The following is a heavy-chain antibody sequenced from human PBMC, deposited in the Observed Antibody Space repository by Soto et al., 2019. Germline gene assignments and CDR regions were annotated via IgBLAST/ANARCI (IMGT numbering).Heavy chain of an antibody. J-gene: IGHJ4*02. CDR3: ARDDHSNRDLDH. CDR2: IIPILAIA. V-gene: IGHV1-69*04. CDR1: GGTFSSYT. Sequence: SVKVSCKASGGTFSSYTISWVRQAPGQGLEWMGRIIPILAIANYAQKFQGRVTITADKSTNTAYMELSSLRSEDTAVYYCARDDHSNRDLDHWGQGTLVTVSS. D-gene: IGHD4-4*01.